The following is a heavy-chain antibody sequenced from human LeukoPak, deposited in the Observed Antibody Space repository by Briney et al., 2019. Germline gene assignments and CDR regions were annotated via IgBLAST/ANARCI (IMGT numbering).Heavy chain of an antibody. V-gene: IGHV3-43*02. J-gene: IGHJ4*02. CDR1: GFNFDDYA. D-gene: IGHD3-10*01. CDR2: ISGDGGIT. Sequence: GGSLRLSCAASGFNFDDYAMDWVRQAPGRGLECVSLISGDGGITYYADFVKGRFTISRDNSKNSLYLHMNSLRTEDTALYYCAKPQHYGRGDFDYWGQGTLVTVSS. CDR3: AKPQHYGRGDFDY.